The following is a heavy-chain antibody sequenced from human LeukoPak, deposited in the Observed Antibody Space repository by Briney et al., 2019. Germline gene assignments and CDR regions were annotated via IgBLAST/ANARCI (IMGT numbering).Heavy chain of an antibody. CDR3: ARDIYSSNSFDY. CDR1: GFTFSSYG. Sequence: PGGSLRLSCAASGFTFSSYGMHWVRQAPGKGLEWVAVIWYNGSNKYYADSVKGRFTISRDNSKNTLYLQMNSLRAEDTAVYYCARDIYSSNSFDYWGQGTLVTVSS. D-gene: IGHD6-19*01. CDR2: IWYNGSNK. J-gene: IGHJ4*02. V-gene: IGHV3-33*01.